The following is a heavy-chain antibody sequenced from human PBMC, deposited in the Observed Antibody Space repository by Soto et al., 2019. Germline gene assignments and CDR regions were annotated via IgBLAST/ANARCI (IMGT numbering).Heavy chain of an antibody. J-gene: IGHJ4*02. V-gene: IGHV4-34*12. CDR3: ARVGQPPSDY. Sequence: NPSETLSLTCAVSRGSFSGYYWSWVRQFPGKGLEWIGEIIHTGSTNYNPSLKSRVTMSIDTSKKEISLKLSSVTAADTAVYYCARVGQPPSDYWGQGTLVTVSS. CDR2: IIHTGST. CDR1: RGSFSGYY. D-gene: IGHD2-2*01.